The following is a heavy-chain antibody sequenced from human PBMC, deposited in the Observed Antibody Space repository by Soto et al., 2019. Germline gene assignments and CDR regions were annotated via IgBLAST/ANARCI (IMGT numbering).Heavy chain of an antibody. V-gene: IGHV4-59*01. CDR3: ASSSSWYLVDY. CDR2: IYYSGST. J-gene: IGHJ4*02. D-gene: IGHD6-13*01. CDR1: GGSISSYY. Sequence: SETLSLTCTVSGGSISSYYWSWIRQPPGKGLEWIGYIYYSGSTNYNPSLKSRVTISVDTSKNQFTLKLSSVTAADTAVYYCASSSSWYLVDYWGQGTLVTVSS.